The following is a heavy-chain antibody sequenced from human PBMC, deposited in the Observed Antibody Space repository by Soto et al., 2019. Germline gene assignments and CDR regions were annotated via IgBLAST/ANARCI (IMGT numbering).Heavy chain of an antibody. CDR1: GFTFSSYG. V-gene: IGHV3-33*01. J-gene: IGHJ4*02. CDR2: IWYDGSNK. D-gene: IGHD6-19*01. Sequence: QVQLVESGGGVVQPGRSLRLSCAASGFTFSSYGMHWVRQAPGKGLEWVAVIWYDGSNKYYADSVKGRFTISRDNSKNTLYLQMKSLRAEDTAVYYCARDDRTAGVAGSSYWGQGTLVTVSS. CDR3: ARDDRTAGVAGSSY.